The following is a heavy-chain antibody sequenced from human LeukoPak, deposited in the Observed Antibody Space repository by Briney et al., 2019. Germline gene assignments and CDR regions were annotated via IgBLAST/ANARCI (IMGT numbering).Heavy chain of an antibody. D-gene: IGHD3-22*01. J-gene: IGHJ3*02. Sequence: PGGSLRLSCAASGFTFSSYSMNWVRQAPGKGLEWVSSISSSSSYIYYADSVKGRFTISRDNAKNSLYLQMNSLRAEDTAVYYCAREEYYVSSGPFSPAFDIWGQGTMVTVSS. CDR2: ISSSSSYI. CDR3: AREEYYVSSGPFSPAFDI. CDR1: GFTFSSYS. V-gene: IGHV3-21*01.